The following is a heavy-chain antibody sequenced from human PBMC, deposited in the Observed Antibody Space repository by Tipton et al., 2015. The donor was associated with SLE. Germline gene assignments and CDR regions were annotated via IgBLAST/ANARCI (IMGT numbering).Heavy chain of an antibody. CDR3: ARGFCGGDCYFAFDI. CDR1: GGSISSHS. V-gene: IGHV4-59*11. Sequence: LRLSCSVSGGSISSHSWTWIRQPPGKGLEWIGYFYYSGGTNYNPSLTSRVTISVDTSTNQLSLRLSSVTTADTAVYYCARGFCGGDCYFAFDIWGRGTMITVSS. CDR2: FYYSGGT. D-gene: IGHD2-21*01. J-gene: IGHJ3*02.